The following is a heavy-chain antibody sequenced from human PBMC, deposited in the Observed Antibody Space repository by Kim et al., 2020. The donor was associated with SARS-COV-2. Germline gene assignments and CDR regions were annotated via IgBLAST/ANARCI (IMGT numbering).Heavy chain of an antibody. J-gene: IGHJ4*02. Sequence: GGSLRLSCAASGFTFSSYAMSWVRQAPGKGLEWVSAISGSGGSTYYADSVKGRFTISRDNSKNTLYLQMNSLRAEDTAVYYCANLGGYYRMIQDFDYWGQGTLVTVSS. CDR3: ANLGGYYRMIQDFDY. D-gene: IGHD3-22*01. V-gene: IGHV3-23*01. CDR2: ISGSGGST. CDR1: GFTFSSYA.